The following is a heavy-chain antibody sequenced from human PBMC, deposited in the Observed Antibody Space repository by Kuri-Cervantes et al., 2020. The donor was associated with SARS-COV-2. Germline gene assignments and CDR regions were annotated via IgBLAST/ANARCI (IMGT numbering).Heavy chain of an antibody. V-gene: IGHV4-61*09. CDR3: AREGRSARQAYYYYMDV. J-gene: IGHJ6*03. Sequence: SETLSLTCTVSGGSISSGSYYWSWIRQPAGKGLEWIGYIYTSGSTNYNPSLKSRVTISVDTSKNQFSLKPSSVTAADTAVYYCAREGRSARQAYYYYMDVWGKGTTVTVSS. CDR2: IYTSGST. D-gene: IGHD6-25*01. CDR1: GGSISSGSYY.